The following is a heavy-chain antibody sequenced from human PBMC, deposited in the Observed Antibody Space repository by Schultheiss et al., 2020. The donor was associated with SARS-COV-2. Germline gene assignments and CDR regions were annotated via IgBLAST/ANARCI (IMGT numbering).Heavy chain of an antibody. V-gene: IGHV3-23*01. J-gene: IGHJ4*02. Sequence: GGSLRLSCAASGFTFSSYAMSWVRQAPGKGLEWVSAISGSGGSTYYADSVKGRFTISRDNAKNSLYLQMNSLRAEDTAVYYCARENYDFWSGYPYWGQGTLVTVSS. CDR2: ISGSGGST. CDR1: GFTFSSYA. CDR3: ARENYDFWSGYPY. D-gene: IGHD3-3*01.